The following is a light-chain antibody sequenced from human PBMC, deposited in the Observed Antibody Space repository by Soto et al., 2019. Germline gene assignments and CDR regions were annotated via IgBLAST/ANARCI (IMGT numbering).Light chain of an antibody. J-gene: IGKJ1*01. CDR1: QSVSSSY. V-gene: IGKV3-20*01. CDR3: QQYGSSPTWT. CDR2: GAS. Sequence: ELLLTQSPGTPSLSPGERATLSCRASQSVSSSYLAWYQQKPGQAPRLLIYGASSRTTGIPDRFSGSGSGTDFTLTISRLESEDCAVYYCQQYGSSPTWTFGQGTKVDIK.